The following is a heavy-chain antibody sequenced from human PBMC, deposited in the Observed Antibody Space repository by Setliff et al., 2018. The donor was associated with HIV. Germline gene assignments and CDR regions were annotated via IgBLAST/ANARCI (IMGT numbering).Heavy chain of an antibody. Sequence: SETLSLTCAILGGSISRSTYYWGWIRQPPGKGLEWIGALSSNGNSYYNPSYKSRVTISIDSSKNLFSLRLNSLTAADMAVYYCAAQDLAEVRWYYMDYWGQGAPVTVSS. V-gene: IGHV4-39*07. CDR1: GGSISRSTYY. CDR2: LSSNGNS. D-gene: IGHD2-15*01. J-gene: IGHJ4*02. CDR3: AAQDLAEVRWYYMDY.